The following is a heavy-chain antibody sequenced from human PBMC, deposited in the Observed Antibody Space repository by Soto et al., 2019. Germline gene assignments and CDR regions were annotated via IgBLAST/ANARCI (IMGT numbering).Heavy chain of an antibody. CDR3: ARSLSGVRSIDY. CDR1: GFTFDDYA. V-gene: IGHV3-9*01. CDR2: ISWNSGSI. J-gene: IGHJ4*02. D-gene: IGHD3-10*01. Sequence: GGSLRLSCAASGFTFDDYAMHWVRQALGKGLEWVASISWNSGSIGYADSVKGRFTISRDNAKNSLSLQMNSLRAEDTAIYYCARSLSGVRSIDYWGQGTLVTVSS.